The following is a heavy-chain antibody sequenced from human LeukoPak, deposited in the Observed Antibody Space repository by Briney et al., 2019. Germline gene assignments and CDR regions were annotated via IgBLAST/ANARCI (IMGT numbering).Heavy chain of an antibody. CDR1: GFTFSSYS. Sequence: GGSLRLSCAASGFTFSSYSMNWVRQAPGKGLEWVSYIGSNISIIYYADSVKGRFTISRDNAKNSLYLQMNSLRAEDTAVYYCARAFYYYDSDYWGQGTLVTVSS. CDR3: ARAFYYYDSDY. V-gene: IGHV3-48*04. J-gene: IGHJ4*02. CDR2: IGSNISII. D-gene: IGHD3-22*01.